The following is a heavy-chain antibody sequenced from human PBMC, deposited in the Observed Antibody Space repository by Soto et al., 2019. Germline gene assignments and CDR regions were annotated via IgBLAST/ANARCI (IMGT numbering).Heavy chain of an antibody. CDR2: ISAYNGNT. J-gene: IGHJ4*02. D-gene: IGHD5-18*01. CDR3: ARTGWRIQLWPGGDFDY. CDR1: GYTFTSYG. Sequence: QVQLVQSGAEVKKPGASVKVSCKASGYTFTSYGISWVRQAPGQGLEWMGWISAYNGNTNYAQKLQGRVTMTTDTSTSTAYMERRSLRSDDTAVYYCARTGWRIQLWPGGDFDYWGQGTLVTVSS. V-gene: IGHV1-18*01.